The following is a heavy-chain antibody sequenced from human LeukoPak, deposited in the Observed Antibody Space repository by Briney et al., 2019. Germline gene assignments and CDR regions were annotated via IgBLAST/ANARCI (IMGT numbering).Heavy chain of an antibody. V-gene: IGHV3-23*01. CDR2: ISGSGGNT. CDR3: AKDRGSYDDYFDY. CDR1: GFTFSSYA. D-gene: IGHD3-16*01. J-gene: IGHJ4*02. Sequence: GGSLRLSCAVSGFTFSSYAINWVRQAPGKGLGWVSAISGSGGNTYYADSVKGRFTISRDNSRNTLYLQMNSLRAEDTALHYCAKDRGSYDDYFDYWGQGTLVTVSS.